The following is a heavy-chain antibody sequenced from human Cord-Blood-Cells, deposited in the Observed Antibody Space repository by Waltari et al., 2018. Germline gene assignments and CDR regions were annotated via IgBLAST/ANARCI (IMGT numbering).Heavy chain of an antibody. D-gene: IGHD2-2*01. CDR2: INAGNGNK. CDR3: ARGDNTNIVVVPAAMVDY. V-gene: IGHV1-3*01. CDR1: GYTFTSYA. Sequence: QVQLVQSGAEVKKPGASVKVSCKASGYTFTSYAMHWVRQAPGQRLEWMGWINAGNGNKKYSQKFQGRVTITRDTSASTAYMELSSLRSEDTAVYYCARGDNTNIVVVPAAMVDYWGQGTLVTVSS. J-gene: IGHJ4*02.